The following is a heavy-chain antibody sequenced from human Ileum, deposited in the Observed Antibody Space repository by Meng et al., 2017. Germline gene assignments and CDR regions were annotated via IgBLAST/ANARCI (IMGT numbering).Heavy chain of an antibody. Sequence: QLVEAGGVLVQPGGSLRLSCAASGFTSSGYWMHWFRQGTGKSLVWLSHINSDGTGTSYAESVRGRFTISRDNAKNTLYLQMNSLTVEDTAVYYCVRDGPNYFDQWGQGTLVTVSS. V-gene: IGHV3-74*01. CDR1: GFTSSGYW. CDR3: VRDGPNYFDQ. CDR2: INSDGTGT. J-gene: IGHJ4*02.